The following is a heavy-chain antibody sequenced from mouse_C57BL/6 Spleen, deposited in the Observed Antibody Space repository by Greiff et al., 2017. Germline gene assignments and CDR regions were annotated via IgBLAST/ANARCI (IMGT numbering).Heavy chain of an antibody. D-gene: IGHD1-1*01. Sequence: EVQLQQSGPVLVKPGASVKMSCKASGYTFTDYYMNWVKQSHGKSLEWIGVINPYNGGTSYNQKFKGKATLTVDKSSSTAYMELNSLTSEDSAVYYCARAGSSYGGAMDYWGQGTSVTVSS. CDR2: INPYNGGT. J-gene: IGHJ4*01. CDR1: GYTFTDYY. CDR3: ARAGSSYGGAMDY. V-gene: IGHV1-19*01.